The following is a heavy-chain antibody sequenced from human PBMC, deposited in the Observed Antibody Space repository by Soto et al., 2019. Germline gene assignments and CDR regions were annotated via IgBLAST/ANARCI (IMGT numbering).Heavy chain of an antibody. J-gene: IGHJ4*01. CDR3: SRARWETYYERYLFDY. CDR1: GFTFRNNA. V-gene: IGHV3-30-3*01. CDR2: ISYDGINK. D-gene: IGHD1-26*01. Sequence: QVHLVESGGGVVQPGRSLRLSCAASGFTFRNNAMHWVRQAPGKGLEWVAAISYDGINKNYAGSVKGRFTISRDNSKNTRYLQMDSLRAEDTAVDRCSRARWETYYERYLFDYWGHGTLVTVSS.